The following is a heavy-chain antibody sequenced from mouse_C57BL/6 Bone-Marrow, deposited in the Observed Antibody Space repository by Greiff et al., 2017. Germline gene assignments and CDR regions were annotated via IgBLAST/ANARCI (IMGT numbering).Heavy chain of an antibody. Sequence: QVQLQQPGAELVMPGASVKLSCKASGYTFTSYWMHWVQQRPGQGLEWIGEIDPSDSYTNYNQKLKGKSTLTVDKSSSTAYMELRSLTSEDSAVYFCARGGLLRLNYFDYWGQGTTLTVSS. CDR2: IDPSDSYT. CDR3: ARGGLLRLNYFDY. J-gene: IGHJ2*01. V-gene: IGHV1-69*01. CDR1: GYTFTSYW. D-gene: IGHD2-3*01.